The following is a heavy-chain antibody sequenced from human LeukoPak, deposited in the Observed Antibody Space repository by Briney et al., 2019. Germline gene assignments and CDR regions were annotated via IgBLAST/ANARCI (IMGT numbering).Heavy chain of an antibody. Sequence: ASVKASCKASGYTFTSYGIIWVRQAPGQGLEWMGWISAYNGNTNYAQKLQGRVTMTTDTSTSTAYMELRSLRSDDTAVYYCARVTSIAAAADYWGQGTLVTVSS. V-gene: IGHV1-18*01. CDR1: GYTFTSYG. CDR3: ARVTSIAAAADY. CDR2: ISAYNGNT. J-gene: IGHJ4*02. D-gene: IGHD6-13*01.